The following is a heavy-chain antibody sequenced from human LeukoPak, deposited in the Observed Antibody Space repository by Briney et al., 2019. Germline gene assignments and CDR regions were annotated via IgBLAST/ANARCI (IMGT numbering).Heavy chain of an antibody. CDR3: ARRLGDIVVVVAAEEYYFDY. Sequence: PGGSLRLSCAASGFTFSSYWMSWVRQAPGKGLKWVAYIKQDGSEKYYVDSVKGRFTISRDNAKNSLYLQMNSLRAEDTAVYYCARRLGDIVVVVAAEEYYFDYWGQGTLVTVSS. CDR1: GFTFSSYW. J-gene: IGHJ4*02. CDR2: IKQDGSEK. D-gene: IGHD2-15*01. V-gene: IGHV3-7*01.